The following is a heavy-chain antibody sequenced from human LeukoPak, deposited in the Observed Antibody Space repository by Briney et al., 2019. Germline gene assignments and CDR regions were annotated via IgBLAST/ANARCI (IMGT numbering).Heavy chain of an antibody. D-gene: IGHD3-10*01. Sequence: ASVKVSCKVSGYTLTELSMHWVRQAPGKGLEWMGGFDPEDGGTIYAQKFQGRVTMTEDTSTDTAYMELSSLRSEDTAVYYCATGGGPYGYFYYWGQGTLVTVSS. J-gene: IGHJ4*02. V-gene: IGHV1-24*01. CDR1: GYTLTELS. CDR2: FDPEDGGT. CDR3: ATGGGPYGYFYY.